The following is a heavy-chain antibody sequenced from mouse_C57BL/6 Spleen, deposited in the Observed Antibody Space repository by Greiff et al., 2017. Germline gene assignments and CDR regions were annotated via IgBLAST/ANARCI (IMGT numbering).Heavy chain of an antibody. CDR1: GFNIKDDY. CDR3: TEGLDY. D-gene: IGHD3-3*01. CDR2: IDPENGDT. J-gene: IGHJ2*01. Sequence: EVKLVESGAELVRPGASVKLSCTASGFNIKDDYMHWVKQRPEQGLEWIGWIDPENGDTEYASKFQGKATITADTSSNTAYLQLSSLTSEDTAVYYCTEGLDYWGQGTTLTVSS. V-gene: IGHV14-4*01.